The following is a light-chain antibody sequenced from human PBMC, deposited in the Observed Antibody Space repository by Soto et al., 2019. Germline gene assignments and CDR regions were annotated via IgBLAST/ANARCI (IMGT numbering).Light chain of an antibody. V-gene: IGKV3D-15*01. Sequence: EIVMTQSPDTLSVSPGDRAALSCRTSQSVSSDLAWYQQKHGQAPRLLIYDASTRATGIPARFSGSRSGTEFTLTISSMQAEDFSAEYCHHYSSWPPYTFGQGTKLEIK. CDR2: DAS. J-gene: IGKJ2*01. CDR1: QSVSSD. CDR3: HHYSSWPPYT.